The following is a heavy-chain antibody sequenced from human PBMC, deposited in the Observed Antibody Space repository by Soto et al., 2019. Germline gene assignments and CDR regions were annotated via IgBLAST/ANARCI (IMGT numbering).Heavy chain of an antibody. D-gene: IGHD5-12*01. V-gene: IGHV1-2*04. CDR3: ARGVRLATPYYYYGMDV. J-gene: IGHJ6*02. CDR1: GYTFTGYY. Sequence: ASVKVSCKASGYTFTGYYMHWVRQAPGQGLEWMGWINPNSGGTNYAQKFRGWVTMTRDTSISTAYMELSRLRSDDTAVYYCARGVRLATPYYYYGMDVWGQATTVTVSS. CDR2: INPNSGGT.